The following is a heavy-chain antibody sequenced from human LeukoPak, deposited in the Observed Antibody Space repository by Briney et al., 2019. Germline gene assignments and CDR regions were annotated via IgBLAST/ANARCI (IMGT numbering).Heavy chain of an antibody. CDR3: AKDAIGQYRPYYFDC. CDR2: ISGSGEST. V-gene: IGHV3-23*01. J-gene: IGHJ4*02. D-gene: IGHD3-16*02. Sequence: GGSLRLSCAASGFTFSSFAMSWVRQAPGKGLEWVSSISGSGESTYYADYVKGRFTVPRDNSKNTVNLQLNSLRAEDTAVYYCAKDAIGQYRPYYFDCWGQGTLATVSS. CDR1: GFTFSSFA.